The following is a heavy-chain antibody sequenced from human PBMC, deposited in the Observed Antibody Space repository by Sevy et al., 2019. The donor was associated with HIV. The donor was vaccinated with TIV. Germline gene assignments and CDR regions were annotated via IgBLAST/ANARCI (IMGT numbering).Heavy chain of an antibody. J-gene: IGHJ6*02. CDR1: GFTFSNYA. CDR2: ISGSGGTT. V-gene: IGHV3-23*01. Sequence: GGSLRLSCAASGFTFSNYAMNWVRQAPGKGLEWVSAISGSGGTTYDADSVKCRFTISRDKSQNTLYLQMNSLRAEDTAVYYCAKVLARAVAVAGSAWGMDVWGQGTTVTVSS. D-gene: IGHD6-19*01. CDR3: AKVLARAVAVAGSAWGMDV.